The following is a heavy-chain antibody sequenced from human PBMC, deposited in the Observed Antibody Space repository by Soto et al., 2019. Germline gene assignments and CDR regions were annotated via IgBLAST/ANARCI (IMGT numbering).Heavy chain of an antibody. J-gene: IGHJ4*02. V-gene: IGHV1-69*06. D-gene: IGHD3-22*01. Sequence: SVKVSCKASGGTFSSYAISWVRQAPGQGLEWMGGIIPIFGTANYAQKFQGRVTITADKSTSTAYMELSSLRSEDTAVYYCARHYYDSSGFEGPFDYWGQGTLVTVSS. CDR2: IIPIFGTA. CDR1: GGTFSSYA. CDR3: ARHYYDSSGFEGPFDY.